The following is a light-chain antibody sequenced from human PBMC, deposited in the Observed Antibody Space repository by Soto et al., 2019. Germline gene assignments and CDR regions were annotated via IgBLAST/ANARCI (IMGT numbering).Light chain of an antibody. CDR1: QSINNW. CDR2: KAS. J-gene: IGKJ1*01. V-gene: IGKV1-5*03. CDR3: QQYATYWT. Sequence: DIQMTQSPSTLSASVGDRVTITCRASQSINNWLAWYQQKPGKAPKLLIYKASNLEIGVPSRFSGSGSGTEITRTISSLQPDDFATYYCQQYATYWTFGKGTKVEIK.